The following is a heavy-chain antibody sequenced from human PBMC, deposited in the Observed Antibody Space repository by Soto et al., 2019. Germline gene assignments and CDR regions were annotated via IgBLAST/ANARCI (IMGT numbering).Heavy chain of an antibody. CDR2: IIPILGIA. D-gene: IGHD3-10*01. J-gene: IGHJ4*02. V-gene: IGHV1-69*02. CDR3: ARYHGSGSYFDY. CDR1: GGTFSSYT. Sequence: ASVKVSCKASGGTFSSYTISWVRQAPGQGLEWMGRIIPILGIANYAQKFQGRVTITADKSTSTAYMELSSLRSEDTAVYYCARYHGSGSYFDYWGQGTLVTVSS.